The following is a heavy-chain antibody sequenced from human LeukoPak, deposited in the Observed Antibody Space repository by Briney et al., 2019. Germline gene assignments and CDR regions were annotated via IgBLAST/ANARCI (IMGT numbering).Heavy chain of an antibody. D-gene: IGHD4-23*01. J-gene: IGHJ4*02. Sequence: KASGPTLVKPTQTLTLTCTFSGFSLSTRGVGVAWIRQPPGKALEWLALIYWDDDKRYSPSVKSRLTITKDTSKNQVVLIMTNMDPVDTATYYCARIQAYGGNSEGNYFNYWGRGTLVTVSS. V-gene: IGHV2-5*02. CDR2: IYWDDDK. CDR3: ARIQAYGGNSEGNYFNY. CDR1: GFSLSTRGVG.